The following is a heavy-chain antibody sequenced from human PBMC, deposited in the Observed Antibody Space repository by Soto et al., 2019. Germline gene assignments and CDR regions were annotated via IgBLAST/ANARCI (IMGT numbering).Heavy chain of an antibody. CDR2: IYYSGST. D-gene: IGHD6-19*01. Sequence: QLQLQESGPGLVKPSETLSLTCTVSGGSISSSSYYWGWIRQPPGKGLEWIGSIYYSGSTYYNPSLKSRVTISVDTSKNQFSLKLSSVTDADTAVYYCARPRFSGWYGESYYYYGMDVWGQGTTVTVSS. CDR3: ARPRFSGWYGESYYYYGMDV. J-gene: IGHJ6*02. V-gene: IGHV4-39*01. CDR1: GGSISSSSYY.